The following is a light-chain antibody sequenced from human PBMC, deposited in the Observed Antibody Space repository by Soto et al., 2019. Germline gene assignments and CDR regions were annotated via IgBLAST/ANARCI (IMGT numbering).Light chain of an antibody. J-gene: IGLJ2*01. V-gene: IGLV4-69*01. Sequence: QPVLTQSPSASASLGASVKITCTLSSGYSTYAIAWHQQQPERGPRYLMKLNSDGSHYKGDGIPDRFSGSGSGAERYLTISSLQSEDEADYYCQTWCTGNVVFGGGTKLTVL. CDR2: LNSDGSH. CDR1: SGYSTYA. CDR3: QTWCTGNVV.